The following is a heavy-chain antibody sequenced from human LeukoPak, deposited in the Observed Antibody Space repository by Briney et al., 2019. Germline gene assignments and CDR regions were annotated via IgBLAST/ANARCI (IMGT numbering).Heavy chain of an antibody. CDR2: ISAYNGNT. V-gene: IGHV1-18*01. CDR3: ARDGRFGELSDY. Sequence: GASVTVSCKASGYTFISYGIRWVRQAPGQGLEWMGWISAYNGNTNYAQKLQGRVTMTTDTSTSTAYMELRSLRSDDTAVYHCARDGRFGELSDYWGQGTLVTVSS. CDR1: GYTFISYG. J-gene: IGHJ4*02. D-gene: IGHD3-10*01.